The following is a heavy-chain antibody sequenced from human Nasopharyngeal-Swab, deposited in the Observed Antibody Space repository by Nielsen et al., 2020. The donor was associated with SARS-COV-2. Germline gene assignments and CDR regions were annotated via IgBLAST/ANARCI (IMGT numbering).Heavy chain of an antibody. D-gene: IGHD6-13*01. CDR1: GFTFSSYW. Sequence: GESLKISCAASGFTFSSYWMSWVRQAPGKGLEWVANIKQDGSEKYYVDSVKGRFTISRDNAKNSLYLQMNSLRAEDTAVYYCARDLTAAGTTGYYYYYGMDVWGQGTTVTVSS. CDR3: ARDLTAAGTTGYYYYYGMDV. CDR2: IKQDGSEK. V-gene: IGHV3-7*01. J-gene: IGHJ6*02.